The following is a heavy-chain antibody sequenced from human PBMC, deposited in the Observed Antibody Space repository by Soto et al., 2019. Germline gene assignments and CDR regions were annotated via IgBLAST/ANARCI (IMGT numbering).Heavy chain of an antibody. Sequence: QVQLVESGGGLVKPGGSLRLSCAASGFTFSDSYMSWIRQAPGKGLEWISYITFSGNTVYYADSLKGRFTISRDNAKNSLYPQMNRLGAEDTAVYYCARVSWREKYGMDVWGQGTTVTVSS. V-gene: IGHV3-11*01. CDR3: ARVSWREKYGMDV. CDR2: ITFSGNTV. CDR1: GFTFSDSY. J-gene: IGHJ6*02.